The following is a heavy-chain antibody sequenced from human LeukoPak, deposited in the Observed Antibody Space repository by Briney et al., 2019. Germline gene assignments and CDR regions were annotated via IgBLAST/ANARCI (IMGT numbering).Heavy chain of an antibody. D-gene: IGHD3-22*01. CDR1: GGSISSGGYY. J-gene: IGHJ6*02. Sequence: SETLSLTCTVSGGSISSGGYYWSWIRQHPGKGLEWIGYIYYSGSTYYNPCLKSRVTISVDTSKNQFSLKLSSVTAADTAVYYCAREREPSITMIPHRGSYYYYYGMDVWGQGTTVTVSS. V-gene: IGHV4-31*03. CDR3: AREREPSITMIPHRGSYYYYYGMDV. CDR2: IYYSGST.